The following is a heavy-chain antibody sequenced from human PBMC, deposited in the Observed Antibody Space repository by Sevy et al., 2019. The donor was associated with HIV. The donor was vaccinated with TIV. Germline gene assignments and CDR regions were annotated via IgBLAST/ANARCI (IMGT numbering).Heavy chain of an antibody. V-gene: IGHV4-59*01. CDR1: GGSISSYY. CDR2: IYYSGST. J-gene: IGHJ3*02. Sequence: SENLSLTCTVSGGSISSYYWSWIRQPPGKGLEWIGYIYYSGSTNYNPSLKSRVTISVDTSKNQFSLKLSSVTAADTAVSDCARSEGFDIWGQGTMVTVSS. CDR3: ARSEGFDI.